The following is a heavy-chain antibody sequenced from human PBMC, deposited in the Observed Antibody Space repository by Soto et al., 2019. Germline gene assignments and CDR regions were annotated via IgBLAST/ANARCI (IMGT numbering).Heavy chain of an antibody. Sequence: GGSLKLSCAASGFTFSDYYMSWIRQAPGKGLEWVSYISSSGSTIYYPDSVKGRFTMSRDNAKNSLYLQMNSLRAEDTAVYYCASPPPHYIWGSYRYGLGAFDIWGQGTMVTVSS. V-gene: IGHV3-11*01. CDR1: GFTFSDYY. D-gene: IGHD3-16*02. CDR2: ISSSGSTI. J-gene: IGHJ3*02. CDR3: ASPPPHYIWGSYRYGLGAFDI.